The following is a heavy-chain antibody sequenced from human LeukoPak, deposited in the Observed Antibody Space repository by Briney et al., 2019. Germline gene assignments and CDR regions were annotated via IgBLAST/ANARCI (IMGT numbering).Heavy chain of an antibody. V-gene: IGHV3-21*01. Sequence: GGSLRLSCAASGFTFSHYNMIWVRQTPGKGLEWVSSISSSSSYIYYADSVKGRFTISRDNSKNTLYLQMNSLRAEDTAVYYCARDRSLDYWGQGTLVTVSS. J-gene: IGHJ4*02. CDR1: GFTFSHYN. CDR2: ISSSSSYI. CDR3: ARDRSLDY.